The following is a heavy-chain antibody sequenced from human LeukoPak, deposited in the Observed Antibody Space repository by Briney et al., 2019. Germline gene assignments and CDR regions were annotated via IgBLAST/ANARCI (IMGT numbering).Heavy chain of an antibody. J-gene: IGHJ4*02. CDR2: ISNSGGYT. CDR3: ARSRGAGPGAYFDY. V-gene: IGHV3-21*05. D-gene: IGHD6-19*01. Sequence: PGGSLRLSCAASGFTFSSYSMSWVRQAPGQGLEWVSYISNSGGYTNYADSVAGRFTISRDNAENSLYLQMNSLRAEDTAVYYCARSRGAGPGAYFDYWGQGTLVTVTS. CDR1: GFTFSSYS.